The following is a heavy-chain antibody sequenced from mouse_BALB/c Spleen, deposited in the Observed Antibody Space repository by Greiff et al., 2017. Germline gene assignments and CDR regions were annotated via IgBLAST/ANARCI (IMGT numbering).Heavy chain of an antibody. CDR1: GYSITSDYA. D-gene: IGHD2-4*01. CDR2: ISYSGST. J-gene: IGHJ3*01. CDR3: ARRGYDYDETWFAY. Sequence: EVQLQQSGPGLVKPSQSLSLTCTVTGYSITSDYAWNWIRQFPGNKLEWMGYISYSGSTSYNPSLKSRISITRDTSKNQFFLQLNSVTTEDTATYYCARRGYDYDETWFAYWGQGTLVTVSA. V-gene: IGHV3-2*02.